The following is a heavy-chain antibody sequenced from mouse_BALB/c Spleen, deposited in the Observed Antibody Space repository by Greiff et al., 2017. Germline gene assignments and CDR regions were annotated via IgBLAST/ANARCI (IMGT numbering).Heavy chain of an antibody. Sequence: VQLQQSGPGLVQPSQSLSITCTVSGFSLTSYGVHWVRQSPGKGLEWLGVIWSGGSTDYNAAFISRLSISKDNSKSKVFFKMNSLQADDTAIYYCARNWGHYGYWDYFDYWGQGTTLTVSS. CDR1: GFSLTSYG. CDR3: ARNWGHYGYWDYFDY. J-gene: IGHJ2*01. CDR2: IWSGGST. D-gene: IGHD1-2*01. V-gene: IGHV2-4-1*01.